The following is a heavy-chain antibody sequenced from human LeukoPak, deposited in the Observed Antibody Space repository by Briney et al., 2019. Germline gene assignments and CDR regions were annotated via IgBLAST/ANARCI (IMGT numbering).Heavy chain of an antibody. J-gene: IGHJ3*02. D-gene: IGHD3-9*01. CDR2: IYYSGST. Sequence: SETLSLTRTVSGGSMSSYYWSWIRQSPGKGLEWIGHIYYSGSTNYNPSLKSRVTISVDTSKNQFSLRLSSVTAADTAVYYCARVTGPHAFDIWGQGTLVTVSS. V-gene: IGHV4-59*01. CDR3: ARVTGPHAFDI. CDR1: GGSMSSYY.